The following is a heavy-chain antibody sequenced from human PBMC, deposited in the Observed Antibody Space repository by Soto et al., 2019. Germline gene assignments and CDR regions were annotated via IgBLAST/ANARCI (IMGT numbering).Heavy chain of an antibody. CDR3: ANDPNGDYIGAFVF. D-gene: IGHD4-17*01. CDR2: MTADGGDA. V-gene: IGHV3-23*01. Sequence: EVQVLESGGGLVQPGGSLRLSCAASGFIFSNYAMMWVRQAPGKGLEWVSAMTADGGDARYADSVRGRLTHSRDNSKSTLYLEMNSLRAEDTAVYYCANDPNGDYIGAFVFWGQGILVTVSS. J-gene: IGHJ3*01. CDR1: GFIFSNYA.